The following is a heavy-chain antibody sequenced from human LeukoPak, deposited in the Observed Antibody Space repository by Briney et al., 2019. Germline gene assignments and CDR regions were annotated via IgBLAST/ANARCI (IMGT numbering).Heavy chain of an antibody. J-gene: IGHJ2*01. CDR2: IYHSGST. Sequence: NPSETLSLTCAVSGYSISSGYYWGWIRQPPGKGLEWIGSIYHSGSTYYNPSLKSRVTISVDTSKNQFSLKLSSVTAADTAVYYCAREMEDSSPVWWYFDLWGRGTLVTVSS. D-gene: IGHD6-13*01. V-gene: IGHV4-38-2*02. CDR3: AREMEDSSPVWWYFDL. CDR1: GYSISSGYY.